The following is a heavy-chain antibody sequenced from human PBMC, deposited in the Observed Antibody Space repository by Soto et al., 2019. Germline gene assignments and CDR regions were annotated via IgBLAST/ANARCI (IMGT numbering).Heavy chain of an antibody. V-gene: IGHV2-5*02. D-gene: IGHD6-19*01. Sequence: QITLKESGPTLVKPTQTLTLTCTFSGFSLDTFAVGVNWIRQPPGKPLEWLALIYWDDTKHYSSSLRNRLTITKDTSKNQVVLTMTTMDSVDTATYYCAHGSGWLSDQWGQGTLVTVSS. CDR1: GFSLDTFAVG. CDR2: IYWDDTK. J-gene: IGHJ4*02. CDR3: AHGSGWLSDQ.